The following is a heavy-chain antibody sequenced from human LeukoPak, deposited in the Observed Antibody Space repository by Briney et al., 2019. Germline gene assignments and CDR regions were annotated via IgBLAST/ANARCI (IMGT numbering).Heavy chain of an antibody. J-gene: IGHJ2*01. CDR3: AREPYSVGYVWSRVWYFDL. D-gene: IGHD1-26*01. CDR2: VYQSGST. V-gene: IGHV4-4*02. CDR1: GGSISSNNW. Sequence: PSETLSLTCAVSGGSISSNNWWSWVRQPPGKGLEWIGDVYQSGSTNYNPSLKSRLTISVDKSTNQFSLKLSSVTAADTAIYYCAREPYSVGYVWSRVWYFDLWGRGTLVTVSS.